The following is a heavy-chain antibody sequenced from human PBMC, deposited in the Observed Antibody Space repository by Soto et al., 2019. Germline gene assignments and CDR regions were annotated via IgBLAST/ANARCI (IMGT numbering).Heavy chain of an antibody. D-gene: IGHD2-2*02. J-gene: IGHJ4*02. Sequence: QVQLVQSGAEVKTPGSSLKVSCTVSGSRFSNYVISWVRQAPGHGLEWLGRIIPIFNTTQYAQKFQGRVTITGDKSTKTASLELSSLRSDDTAVYYWAREGRGKKAGYNGLVSLGYWGQGTLVTVSS. CDR3: AREGRGKKAGYNGLVSLGY. CDR2: IIPIFNTT. CDR1: GSRFSNYV. V-gene: IGHV1-69*06.